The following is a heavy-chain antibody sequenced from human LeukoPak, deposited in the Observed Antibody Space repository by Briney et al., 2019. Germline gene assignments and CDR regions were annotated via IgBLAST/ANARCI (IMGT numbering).Heavy chain of an antibody. V-gene: IGHV4-59*08. Sequence: SETLSLTCTVSGGSLTGYYWSWIRQPPGKGLQWIGYIYYSGSVNYNPSLKSRVTISVDTSKNQFSLNLSSVTAADTAVYYCARLGSYFDYWGQGTQVTVSS. CDR2: IYYSGSV. CDR1: GGSLTGYY. CDR3: ARLGSYFDY. J-gene: IGHJ4*02.